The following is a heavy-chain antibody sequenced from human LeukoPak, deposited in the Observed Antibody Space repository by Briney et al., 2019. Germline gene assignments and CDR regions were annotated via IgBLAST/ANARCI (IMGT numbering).Heavy chain of an antibody. CDR3: ASSVSSSWYRGLSFDY. CDR1: GGSISSYY. V-gene: IGHV4-59*01. CDR2: IYYSGST. D-gene: IGHD6-13*01. J-gene: IGHJ4*02. Sequence: SETLSLTCTVSGGSISSYYCSWIRQPPGKGLEWIGYIYYSGSTNYNPSLKSRVTISVDTSKNQFSLKLSSVTAADTAVYYCASSVSSSWYRGLSFDYWGQGTLVTVSS.